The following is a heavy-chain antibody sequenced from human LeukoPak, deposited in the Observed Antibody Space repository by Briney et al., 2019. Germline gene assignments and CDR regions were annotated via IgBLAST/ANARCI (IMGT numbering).Heavy chain of an antibody. J-gene: IGHJ4*02. CDR3: AKDVGGVDYYDSSGYYSDY. CDR1: GFTFSSYA. CDR2: ISGSGGST. Sequence: GGSLRLSCAASGFTFSSYAMSWVRQAPGKGLEWVSAISGSGGSTYYADSVKGRFTISRDNSKNTLYLQMNSLRAEDTAVYYCAKDVGGVDYYDSSGYYSDYWGQGTLVIVSS. D-gene: IGHD3-22*01. V-gene: IGHV3-23*01.